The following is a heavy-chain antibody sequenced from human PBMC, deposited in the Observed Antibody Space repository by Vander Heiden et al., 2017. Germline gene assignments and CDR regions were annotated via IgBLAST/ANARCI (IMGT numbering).Heavy chain of an antibody. CDR2: TYYSGST. D-gene: IGHD5-12*01. CDR3: ASLDKGATQYYFDY. J-gene: IGHJ4*02. V-gene: IGHV4-39*01. CDR1: SLRSYY. Sequence: SLRSYYWGWIRQPPGKGLEWIGSTYYSGSTYYNPSLKSRVTISVDTSKNQFSLKLSSVTAAETAVYYCASLDKGATQYYFDYWGQGTLVTVSS.